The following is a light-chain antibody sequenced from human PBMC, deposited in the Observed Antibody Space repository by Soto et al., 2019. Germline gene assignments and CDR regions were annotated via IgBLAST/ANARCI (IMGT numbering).Light chain of an antibody. J-gene: IGLJ1*01. CDR1: SGDVGGYNY. CDR3: SSYTSTITPCV. Sequence: QSVLTQPASVSGSPGQSITISCTGTSGDVGGYNYVSWYQHHPGKAPKLIIYEVSHRPSGASNHFSGYKSGNTASLTISGLQAEDEADYYCSSYTSTITPCVFGTGTKVTVL. V-gene: IGLV2-14*01. CDR2: EVS.